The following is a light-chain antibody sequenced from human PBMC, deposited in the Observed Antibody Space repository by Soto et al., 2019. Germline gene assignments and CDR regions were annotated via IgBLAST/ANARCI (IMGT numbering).Light chain of an antibody. CDR1: QSVSSNY. V-gene: IGKV3-20*01. Sequence: EIVLTQSPGTLSLSPGERATLSCRASQSVSSNYLAWYQQKPGQAPRLLIYGASSGATGIPDRFSGSGSGTDFTLTISRLEPEDFAVYYCQQYDGSYTFGPGTKVDIK. J-gene: IGKJ3*01. CDR2: GAS. CDR3: QQYDGSYT.